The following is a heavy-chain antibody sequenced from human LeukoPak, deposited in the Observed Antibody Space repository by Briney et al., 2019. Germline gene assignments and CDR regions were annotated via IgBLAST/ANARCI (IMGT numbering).Heavy chain of an antibody. D-gene: IGHD1-26*01. CDR2: IDQGGSTK. V-gene: IGHV3-7*01. CDR1: GFTFSHYC. J-gene: IGHJ3*01. CDR3: VRDKGGRSGAIYYDAFDV. Sequence: LLGGSLRLSCAASGFTFSHYCMSWVRQAPGKGLEWVANIDQGGSTKYYVDSLKSRFTISRDNAKNSLYLQMNSLRAEDRAVYYCVRDKGGRSGAIYYDAFDVCGQGTMVTVSS.